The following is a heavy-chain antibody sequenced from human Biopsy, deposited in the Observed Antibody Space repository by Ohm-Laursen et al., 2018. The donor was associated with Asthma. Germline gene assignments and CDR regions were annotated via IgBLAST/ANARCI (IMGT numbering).Heavy chain of an antibody. CDR2: ITGSGGFT. V-gene: IGHV3-23*01. Sequence: LSLTCAASGFTFSNYVMSWVRQAPGKGLEWVSSITGSGGFTYYADSVKGRFTISRDNSKNTLYLQMNSLTPDDTAVYFCARDSLGISGTIYWYDWWGQGTLVTVSS. CDR1: GFTFSNYV. D-gene: IGHD1-7*01. J-gene: IGHJ4*02. CDR3: ARDSLGISGTIYWYDW.